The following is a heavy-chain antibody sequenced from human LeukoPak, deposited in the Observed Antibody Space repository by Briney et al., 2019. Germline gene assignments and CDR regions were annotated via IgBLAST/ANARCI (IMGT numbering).Heavy chain of an antibody. D-gene: IGHD3-9*01. J-gene: IGHJ5*02. Sequence: PSETLSLTCAVYGGSFSGYYWSWIRQPPGKGLEWIGEINHSGSTNYNPSLKSRVTISVDTSKSQFSLKLSSVTAADTAVYYCARVSAWYYDILTGYFHWFDPWGQGTLVTVSS. CDR2: INHSGST. CDR1: GGSFSGYY. V-gene: IGHV4-34*01. CDR3: ARVSAWYYDILTGYFHWFDP.